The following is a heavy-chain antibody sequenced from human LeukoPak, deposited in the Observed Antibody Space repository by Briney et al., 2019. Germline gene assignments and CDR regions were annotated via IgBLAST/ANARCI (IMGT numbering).Heavy chain of an antibody. V-gene: IGHV4-61*08. CDR1: GGSISSGGYY. CDR2: IYYSGST. Sequence: SETLSLTCAVSGGSISSGGYYWSWIRQPPGKGLEWIGYIYYSGSTNYNPSLKSRVTISVDTSKNQFSLKLSSVTAADTAVYYCAREIAAAGTGWFDPWGQGTLVTVSS. D-gene: IGHD6-13*01. J-gene: IGHJ5*02. CDR3: AREIAAAGTGWFDP.